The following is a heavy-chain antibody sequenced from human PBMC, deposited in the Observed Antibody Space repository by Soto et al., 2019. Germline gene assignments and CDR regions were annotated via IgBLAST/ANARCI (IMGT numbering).Heavy chain of an antibody. CDR3: TSLYYGH. D-gene: IGHD4-17*01. CDR1: EFTFTNAW. V-gene: IGHV3-15*01. J-gene: IGHJ4*02. Sequence: GGSLRLSCAASEFTFTNAWMSWVRQAPGKGLEWVGRIKSKTAGGTTDYAAPVQGRFTISRDESRNTLYLQMNSLKTEDTAVYYCTSLYYGHWSQGTLVTVSS. CDR2: IKSKTAGGTT.